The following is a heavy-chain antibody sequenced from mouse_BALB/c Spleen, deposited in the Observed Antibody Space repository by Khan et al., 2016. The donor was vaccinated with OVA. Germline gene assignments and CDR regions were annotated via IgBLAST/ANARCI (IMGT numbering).Heavy chain of an antibody. CDR2: INPTSGYT. CDR3: ARDRIDY. CDR1: GYTFTTYW. Sequence: QVQLQESGAELAKPGASVKMSCKASGYTFTTYWMHWIKQRPGQGLEWIGYINPTSGYTDYNEKFKDKATLTADKSSSTAYMQLSSLTSDDSGVKYCARDRIDYWGQGTTLTVSS. J-gene: IGHJ2*01. V-gene: IGHV1-7*01.